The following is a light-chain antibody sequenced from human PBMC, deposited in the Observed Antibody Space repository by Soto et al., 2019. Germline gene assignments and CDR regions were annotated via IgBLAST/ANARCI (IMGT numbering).Light chain of an antibody. J-gene: IGKJ3*01. V-gene: IGKV1-27*01. CDR2: AAS. CDR3: QKYNRAPFT. Sequence: DIQMTQSPSSLSASVGDRVTITCRASQGIRNYLAWYQQKPGKVPKLLIYAASTLQSGVPSRFSGSGSGTDFTLTISSLQPEDVATYYCQKYNRAPFTFGPGTQVDI. CDR1: QGIRNY.